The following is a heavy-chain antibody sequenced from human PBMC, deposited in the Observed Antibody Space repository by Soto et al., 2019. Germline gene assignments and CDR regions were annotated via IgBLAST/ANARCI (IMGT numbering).Heavy chain of an antibody. V-gene: IGHV3-74*01. J-gene: IGHJ4*02. Sequence: GGSLRLSCAASGLTFSNYWMQWVRQAPGKGLVWVSRINTDGTKINYADSVEGRFTISRDNAKNTLVLQMNSLKVEDTAVYYCVRSFHPPFGSGGRYTYHFDFWGQGALVTVSS. CDR1: GLTFSNYW. CDR3: VRSFHPPFGSGGRYTYHFDF. CDR2: INTDGTKI. D-gene: IGHD3-10*01.